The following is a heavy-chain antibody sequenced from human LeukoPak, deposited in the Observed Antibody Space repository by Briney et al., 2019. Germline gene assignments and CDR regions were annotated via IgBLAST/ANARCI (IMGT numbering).Heavy chain of an antibody. J-gene: IGHJ6*02. CDR1: GGSISSYY. CDR2: IYYSGST. V-gene: IGHV4-59*08. D-gene: IGHD3-3*02. Sequence: SETLSLTCTVSGGSISSYYWSWIRQPPGKGLEWIGDIYYSGSTNYNPSLKSRVTISVDASKNQFSLKLSSVTAADTAVYYCARHIRGYPHNHYGMDVWGQGTTVTVSS. CDR3: ARHIRGYPHNHYGMDV.